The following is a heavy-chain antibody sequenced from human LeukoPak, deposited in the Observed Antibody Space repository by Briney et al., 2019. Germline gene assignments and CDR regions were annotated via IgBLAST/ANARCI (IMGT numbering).Heavy chain of an antibody. J-gene: IGHJ6*03. D-gene: IGHD4-11*01. CDR1: GGSISSYY. CDR2: IYTSGST. V-gene: IGHV4-4*07. CDR3: AAQAGSNYPNYYYYYMDV. Sequence: SETLSLTCTVSGGSISSYYWSWVRQPAGKGLEWIGRIYTSGSTNYNPSLKSRVTMSVDMSKNQFSLKLSSVTAADTAVYYCAAQAGSNYPNYYYYYMDVWGKGTTVTVSS.